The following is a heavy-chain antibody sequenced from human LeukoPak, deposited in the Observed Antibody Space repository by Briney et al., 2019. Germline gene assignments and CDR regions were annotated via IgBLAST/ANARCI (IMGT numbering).Heavy chain of an antibody. V-gene: IGHV3-33*01. CDR3: ARDYAPGDYYYHGMDV. Sequence: GGSLRLSCAASGFTFSSYGMHWVPQAPGQGLEWVAVIWYDGSNKYYADSVKDRFTISRDNSKNTLYLQMNSLRAEDTAVYYCARDYAPGDYYYHGMDVWGQGTTVTVSS. J-gene: IGHJ6*02. CDR1: GFTFSSYG. CDR2: IWYDGSNK. D-gene: IGHD1-1*01.